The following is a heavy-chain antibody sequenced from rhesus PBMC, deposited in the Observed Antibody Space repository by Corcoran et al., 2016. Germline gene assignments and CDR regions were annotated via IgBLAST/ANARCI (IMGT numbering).Heavy chain of an antibody. Sequence: QVQLQESGPAVVKPSETLSLTCAVSGGSISSNNWWSWIRQPPGKGLEGIGRIDGSGGDTDTHPVYKSRVTLSIDTSKNQFSLKLSAVTAADTAVYYCARYKLTGDVFDYWGQGVLVTVSS. CDR2: IDGSGGDT. J-gene: IGHJ4*01. CDR1: GGSISSNNW. CDR3: ARYKLTGDVFDY. D-gene: IGHD7-45*01. V-gene: IGHV4-93*02.